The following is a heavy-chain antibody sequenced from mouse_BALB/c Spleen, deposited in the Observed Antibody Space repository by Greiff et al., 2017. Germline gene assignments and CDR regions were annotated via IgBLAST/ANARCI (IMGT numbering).Heavy chain of an antibody. D-gene: IGHD4-1*01. CDR2: IDPSDSET. CDR1: GYSFTSYW. V-gene: IGHV1S126*01. CDR3: ARTGTGYYFDY. Sequence: QVQLQQSGPQLVRPGASVKISCKASGYSFTSYWMHWVKQRPGQGLEWIGMIDPSDSETRLNQKFKDKATLTVDKSSSTAYMQLSSPTSEDSAVYYCARTGTGYYFDYWGQGTTLTVSS. J-gene: IGHJ2*01.